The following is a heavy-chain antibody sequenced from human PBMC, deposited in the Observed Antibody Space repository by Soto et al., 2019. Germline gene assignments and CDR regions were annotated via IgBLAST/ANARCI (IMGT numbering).Heavy chain of an antibody. CDR3: TSVSPPG. V-gene: IGHV3-15*01. CDR1: GFTFNNAW. J-gene: IGHJ4*03. CDR2: IKSKTDGGTP. Sequence: PGGSLRLSCAASGFTFNNAWMTWVRQAPGKGLEWVGRIKSKTDGGTPDYVAGVDVGFTLSRDDSKDTLYLQMNSLKTDYAAVYYCTSVSPPGWGHGTLVTVSS.